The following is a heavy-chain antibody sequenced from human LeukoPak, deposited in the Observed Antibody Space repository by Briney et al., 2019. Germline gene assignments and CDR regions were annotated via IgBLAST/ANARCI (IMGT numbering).Heavy chain of an antibody. CDR1: AFTFSSYA. V-gene: IGHV3-23*01. CDR2: ISYSGDNT. J-gene: IGHJ6*02. CDR3: AKVPYSDYGSGRPPIMDV. Sequence: GGSLRLSCAASAFTFSSYAMSWVRQAPGEGLEWVSTISYSGDNTYYADSVKGRFTISRDNSKNTLCLQMNSLRAEDTAVYFCAKVPYSDYGSGRPPIMDVWGQGTTVAVSS. D-gene: IGHD3-10*01.